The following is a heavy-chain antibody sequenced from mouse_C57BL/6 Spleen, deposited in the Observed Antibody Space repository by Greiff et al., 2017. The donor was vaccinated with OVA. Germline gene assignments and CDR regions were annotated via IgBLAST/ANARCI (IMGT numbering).Heavy chain of an antibody. CDR2: ISDGGSYT. J-gene: IGHJ2*01. D-gene: IGHD2-5*01. V-gene: IGHV5-4*01. CDR1: GFTFSSYA. Sequence: EVKLVESGGGLVKPGGSLKLSCAASGFTFSSYAMSWVRQTPEKRLEWVATISDGGSYTYYPDNVKGRFTISRDNAKNNLYLQMSHLKSEDTAMYYCAREGGYSTFDYWGQGTTLTVSS. CDR3: AREGGYSTFDY.